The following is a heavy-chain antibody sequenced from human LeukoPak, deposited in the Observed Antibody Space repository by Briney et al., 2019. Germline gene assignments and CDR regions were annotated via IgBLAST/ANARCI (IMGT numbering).Heavy chain of an antibody. Sequence: SETLSLTCAVYGGSFSGYYWSWIRQPPGKGVGWIGEINHSGSTNYNPSLKSRVTISVDTSKNQFSLKLSSVTAADTAVYYCARVPFLRYDFWSGYPVYMDVWGKGTTVTVSS. CDR1: GGSFSGYY. CDR2: INHSGST. V-gene: IGHV4-34*01. J-gene: IGHJ6*03. CDR3: ARVPFLRYDFWSGYPVYMDV. D-gene: IGHD3-3*01.